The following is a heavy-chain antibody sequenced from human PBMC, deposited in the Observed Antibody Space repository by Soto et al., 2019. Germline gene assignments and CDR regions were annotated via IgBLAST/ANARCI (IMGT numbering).Heavy chain of an antibody. CDR1: VGSFSGYH. CDR2: INHSGST. CDR3: ARGTWVRSAFDI. J-gene: IGHJ3*02. Sequence: QVQLQQWGAGLLKPSETLSLTCAVYVGSFSGYHWSWIRQPPGKGLEWIGEINHSGSTNYNPSLKSRVTIXVXXPQNQFSLRLNSVTAADTAVYSCARGTWVRSAFDIWGQGTMVTVSS. D-gene: IGHD3-10*01. V-gene: IGHV4-34*01.